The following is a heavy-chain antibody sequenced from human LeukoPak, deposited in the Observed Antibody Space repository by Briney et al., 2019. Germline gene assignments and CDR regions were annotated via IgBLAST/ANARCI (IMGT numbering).Heavy chain of an antibody. D-gene: IGHD4-11*01. V-gene: IGHV3-74*01. CDR1: GFTFTSYW. Sequence: PGGSLRLSCAASGFTFTSYWMHWVRQAPGKGLVWVSRINSDGSVIDYADSVKGRFAISRDNAKNRLYLQMNSLRAEDTAVYYCARDRTGQQLISRKEYYYMDVWGKGTTVTISS. J-gene: IGHJ6*03. CDR2: INSDGSVI. CDR3: ARDRTGQQLISRKEYYYMDV.